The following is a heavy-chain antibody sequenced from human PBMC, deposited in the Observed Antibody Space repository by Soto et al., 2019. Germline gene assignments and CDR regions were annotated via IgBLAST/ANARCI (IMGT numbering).Heavy chain of an antibody. J-gene: IGHJ6*02. V-gene: IGHV1-58*01. Sequence: SVKVSCKASGFTFTSSAVQWVRQARGQRLEWIGWIVVGSGNTNYAQKFQERVTITRDMSTSTAYMELSSLRSEDTAVYYCAADPRLIGYCSSTSCYYYGMDVWGQGNTVTV. D-gene: IGHD2-2*01. CDR3: AADPRLIGYCSSTSCYYYGMDV. CDR1: GFTFTSSA. CDR2: IVVGSGNT.